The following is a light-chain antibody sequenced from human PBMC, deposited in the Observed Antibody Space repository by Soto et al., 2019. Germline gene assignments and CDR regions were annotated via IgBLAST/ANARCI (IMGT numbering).Light chain of an antibody. CDR2: DVS. V-gene: IGLV2-8*01. Sequence: QSALTQPPSASGSPGQSVTISCTGTSIDVGGYDFVAWHQQHPGKAPRLMIYDVSKRPSGVPDRFAGSKSGYTASLTVSGLQAEDEADYYCSSFVGGNIYVFGTGTKVTVL. J-gene: IGLJ1*01. CDR3: SSFVGGNIYV. CDR1: SIDVGGYDF.